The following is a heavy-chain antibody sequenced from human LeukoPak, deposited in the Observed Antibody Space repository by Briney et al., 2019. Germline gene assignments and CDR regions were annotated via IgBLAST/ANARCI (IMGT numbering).Heavy chain of an antibody. Sequence: PGGSLRLSCAASGFTFSDFDMHWVRQATGRGLEWVSSIASAGDTYYVGSVRGRFTISRENAKNSLCLQMNSLRAGDTAVYYCVRGGHIGFDYWGRGTLVTVS. D-gene: IGHD2-21*01. CDR3: VRGGHIGFDY. V-gene: IGHV3-13*04. J-gene: IGHJ4*02. CDR1: GFTFSDFD. CDR2: IASAGDT.